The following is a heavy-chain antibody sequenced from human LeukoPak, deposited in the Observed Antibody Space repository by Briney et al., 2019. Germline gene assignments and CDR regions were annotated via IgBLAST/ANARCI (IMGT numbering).Heavy chain of an antibody. D-gene: IGHD3-16*01. CDR2: INAGNGNT. V-gene: IGHV1-3*01. CDR1: GYTFTTYT. Sequence: ASVKDSCKASGYTFTTYTMHWVRQAPGQRLEWMGWINAGNGNTRYSQKLQGRVTITRDTSASTAYMELSSLRSEDTAVYYRARGGSLGDYWGQGTLVTVSS. CDR3: ARGGSLGDY. J-gene: IGHJ4*02.